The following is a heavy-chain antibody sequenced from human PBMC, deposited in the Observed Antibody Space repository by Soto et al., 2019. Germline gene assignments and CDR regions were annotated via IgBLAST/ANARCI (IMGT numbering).Heavy chain of an antibody. CDR2: TYHAGST. V-gene: IGHV4-59*13. D-gene: IGHD3-10*01. CDR1: GGSFGTNY. CDR3: ATDSAGRGPFDP. J-gene: IGHJ5*02. Sequence: SETLSLTCTISGGSFGTNYWSWIRQAPGKGLEWIGYTYHAGSTKYNPSLKSRATISVDTSKNQFSLTLNSAAAADTAVYYCATDSAGRGPFDPWGQGILVTVSS.